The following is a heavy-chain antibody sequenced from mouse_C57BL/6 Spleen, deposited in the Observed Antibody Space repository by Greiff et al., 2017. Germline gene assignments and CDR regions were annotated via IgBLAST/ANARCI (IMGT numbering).Heavy chain of an antibody. CDR1: GYAFSSYW. CDR3: ARWAYYYGSSLDY. D-gene: IGHD1-1*01. V-gene: IGHV1-80*01. CDR2: IYPGDGDT. J-gene: IGHJ2*01. Sequence: VQLVESGAELVKPGASVKISCKASGYAFSSYWMNWVKQRPGKGLEWIGQIYPGDGDTNYNGKFKGKATLTADKSSSTAYMQLSSLTSEDSAVYFCARWAYYYGSSLDYWGQGTTLTVSS.